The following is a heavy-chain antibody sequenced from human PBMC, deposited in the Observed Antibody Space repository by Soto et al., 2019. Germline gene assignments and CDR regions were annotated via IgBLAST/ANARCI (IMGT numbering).Heavy chain of an antibody. D-gene: IGHD1-1*01. CDR2: IYYSGST. CDR3: ASGRGTGTTNYYYYYGMDV. Sequence: ASETLSLTCTVSGGSISSSSYYWGWIRQPPGKGLEWIGSIYYSGSTYYNPSLKSRVTISVDTSKNQFSLKLSSVTAADTAVYYCASGRGTGTTNYYYYYGMDVWGQGTTVTVSS. J-gene: IGHJ6*02. V-gene: IGHV4-39*01. CDR1: GGSISSSSYY.